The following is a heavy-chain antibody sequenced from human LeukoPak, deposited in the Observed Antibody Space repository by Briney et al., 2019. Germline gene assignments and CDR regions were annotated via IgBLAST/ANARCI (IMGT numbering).Heavy chain of an antibody. CDR2: IYYSGST. CDR1: GGSISSYY. V-gene: IGHV4-59*01. CDR3: ARSALGYQLLLDY. Sequence: PSETLSLTCTVSGGSISSYYWRWLRQPPGKGREGIGYIYYSGSTNYNPSLKSRVTISVDTSKNQFSLKLSSVTAADTAVYYCARSALGYQLLLDYWGQGTLVTVSS. D-gene: IGHD2-2*01. J-gene: IGHJ4*02.